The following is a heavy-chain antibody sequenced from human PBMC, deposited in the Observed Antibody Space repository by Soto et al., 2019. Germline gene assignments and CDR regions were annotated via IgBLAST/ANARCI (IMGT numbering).Heavy chain of an antibody. D-gene: IGHD2-2*01. V-gene: IGHV1-18*01. J-gene: IGHJ4*02. Sequence: ASVKVSCKASGYTFTSYGISWVRQAPGQGLEWMGWISAYNGNTNYAQKLQGRVTMTTDTSTSTAYMELRSLRSDDTAVYYCARDHCSSTSCYAIAFDYWGQGTLVTVSS. CDR2: ISAYNGNT. CDR3: ARDHCSSTSCYAIAFDY. CDR1: GYTFTSYG.